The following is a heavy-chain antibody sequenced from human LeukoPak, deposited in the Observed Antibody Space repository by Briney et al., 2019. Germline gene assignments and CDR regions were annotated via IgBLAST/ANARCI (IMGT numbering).Heavy chain of an antibody. Sequence: GASVKVSCKASGYTFTSYDINWVRQATGQGLEWTGWMNPNSGNTGYAQKFQGRVTMTRNTSISTAYMELSSLRSEDTAVYYCARGRATITSLYYGMDVWGQGTTVTVSS. CDR2: MNPNSGNT. CDR3: ARGRATITSLYYGMDV. V-gene: IGHV1-8*01. D-gene: IGHD5-12*01. CDR1: GYTFTSYD. J-gene: IGHJ6*02.